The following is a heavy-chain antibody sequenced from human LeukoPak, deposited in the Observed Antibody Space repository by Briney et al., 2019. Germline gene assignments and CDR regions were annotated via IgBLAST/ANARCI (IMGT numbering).Heavy chain of an antibody. V-gene: IGHV1-69*05. Sequence: SVKVSCKASGGTFSSYAISWVRQAPGQGLEWMGRIIPIFGTANYAQKFQGRVTITTDESTSTAYMELSSLRFEDTAVYYCARASALDSSGYWFDPWGQGTLVTVSS. J-gene: IGHJ5*02. D-gene: IGHD3-22*01. CDR1: GGTFSSYA. CDR3: ARASALDSSGYWFDP. CDR2: IIPIFGTA.